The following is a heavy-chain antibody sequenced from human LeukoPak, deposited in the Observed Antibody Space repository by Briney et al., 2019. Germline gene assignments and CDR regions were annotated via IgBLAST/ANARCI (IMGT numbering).Heavy chain of an antibody. V-gene: IGHV4-59*01. J-gene: IGHJ4*02. CDR1: GGSISSYY. CDR3: ARTGYVSGGFDFDY. Sequence: SETLSLTYTVSGGSISSYYWSWIRQPPGKGLEWIGYIYYSGSTNYNPSLKSRVTISVDTSKNQFSLKLSSVTAADTAVYYCARTGYVSGGFDFDYWGQGTLVTVSS. D-gene: IGHD3-10*01. CDR2: IYYSGST.